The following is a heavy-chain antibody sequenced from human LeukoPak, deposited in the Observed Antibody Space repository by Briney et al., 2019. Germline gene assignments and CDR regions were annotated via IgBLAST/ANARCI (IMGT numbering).Heavy chain of an antibody. CDR3: ARVKVGAPDAFDI. CDR1: GGSVSSGSYY. J-gene: IGHJ3*02. Sequence: TSETLSLTCTVSGGSVSSGSYYWSWIRQPPGKGLEWIGYIYYSGSTNYNPSVKSRVTISVDMSKNQFSLKLSSVTAADTAVYYCARVKVGAPDAFDIWGQGTMVTVSS. D-gene: IGHD1-26*01. CDR2: IYYSGST. V-gene: IGHV4-61*01.